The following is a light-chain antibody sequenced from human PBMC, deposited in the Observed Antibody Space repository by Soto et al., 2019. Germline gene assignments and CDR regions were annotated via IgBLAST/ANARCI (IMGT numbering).Light chain of an antibody. J-gene: IGKJ5*01. Sequence: EIVMTQSPATLSVSPGERATLSCRASQSVSSNLAWYQQKPGQAPRLLIYDASNRATGIPARFSGSGSGTDFTLTISSLEPEDFAVYHCQQRSNWITFGQGTRLEIK. CDR3: QQRSNWIT. CDR1: QSVSSN. CDR2: DAS. V-gene: IGKV3-11*01.